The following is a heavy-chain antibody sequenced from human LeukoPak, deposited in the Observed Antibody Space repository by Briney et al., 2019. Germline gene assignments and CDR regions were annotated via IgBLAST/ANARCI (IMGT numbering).Heavy chain of an antibody. V-gene: IGHV1-2*02. CDR1: GYTFTGYY. D-gene: IGHD6-13*01. Sequence: GASVKVSCKASGYTFTGYYMHWVRQAPGQGLEWMGWINPNSGGTNYAQKFQGRVTMTRDTSIITAYMELSRLRSDDTAVYYCARDGSSWYLSWFDPWGQGTLVTVSS. J-gene: IGHJ5*02. CDR3: ARDGSSWYLSWFDP. CDR2: INPNSGGT.